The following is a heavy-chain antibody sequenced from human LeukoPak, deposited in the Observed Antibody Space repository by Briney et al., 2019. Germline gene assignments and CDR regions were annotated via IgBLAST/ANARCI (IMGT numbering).Heavy chain of an antibody. CDR2: ISAYNGNT. CDR3: ARVFGGAIDY. J-gene: IGHJ4*02. D-gene: IGHD3-16*01. V-gene: IGHV1-18*01. Sequence: ASVKVSCTASGYAFTSYGIGWVRQAPGQGLEWMGWISAYNGNTNYAQKLQGRVTMTTDTSTSTAYMELRSLRSDDTAVYYCARVFGGAIDYWGQGTLVTVSS. CDR1: GYAFTSYG.